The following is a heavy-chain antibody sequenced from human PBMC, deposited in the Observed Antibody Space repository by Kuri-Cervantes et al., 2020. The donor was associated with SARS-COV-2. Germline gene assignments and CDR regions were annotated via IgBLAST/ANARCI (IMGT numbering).Heavy chain of an antibody. D-gene: IGHD3-16*01. Sequence: GESLKISCAASGFTFDAFWMSWVRQAPGKGLEWLGNIKQDGSAKYYVDSVKGRFTISRDNSKNTLYLQMNSLRAEDTAVYYCAKDLGDYGMDVWGQGTTVTVSS. CDR1: GFTFDAFW. V-gene: IGHV3-7*05. J-gene: IGHJ6*02. CDR2: IKQDGSAK. CDR3: AKDLGDYGMDV.